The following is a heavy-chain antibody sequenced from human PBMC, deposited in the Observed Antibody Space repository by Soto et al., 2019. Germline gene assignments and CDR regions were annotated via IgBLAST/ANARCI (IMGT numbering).Heavy chain of an antibody. D-gene: IGHD3-10*01. V-gene: IGHV1-69*02. CDR1: VDTFNFYS. CDR2: VNPILSLS. J-gene: IGHJ4*02. Sequence: QVQLVQSGAEAKRPGSSVKVSCKASVDTFNFYSINWVRQAPGLGLEWLGRVNPILSLSNYAQRFQGRVTMTADKSTSTAYMILNSLKSEDTAIYYCATSYGSGYRAFDYWGQGALVTVSS. CDR3: ATSYGSGYRAFDY.